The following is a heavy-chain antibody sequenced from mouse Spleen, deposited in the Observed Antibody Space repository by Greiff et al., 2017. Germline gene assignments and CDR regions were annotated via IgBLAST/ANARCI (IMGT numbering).Heavy chain of an antibody. V-gene: IGHV1-52*01. Sequence: QVQLQQPGAELVRPGASVKLSCKASGYTFTSYWMHWVRQRPIQGLEWIGNIDPSDSETHYNQKFKDKATLTVDKSSSTAYMQLSSLTSEDSAVYYCARSFPPGAMDYWGQGTSVTVSS. CDR3: ARSFPPGAMDY. CDR1: GYTFTSYW. J-gene: IGHJ4*01. CDR2: IDPSDSET.